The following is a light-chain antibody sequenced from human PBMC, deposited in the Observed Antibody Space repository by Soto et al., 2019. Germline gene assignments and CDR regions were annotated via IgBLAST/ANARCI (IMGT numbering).Light chain of an antibody. J-gene: IGKJ5*01. CDR2: GAS. CDR3: QTVDKWPL. Sequence: IVLTHSPATLSFSPWYRSTLSFRASQSVGINLAWYQQKPGQAPRILIYGASTRATGVPARFSGSGSGTEFTLTISSLQSEDFAVYFCQTVDKWPLFGQGIRLEIK. CDR1: QSVGIN. V-gene: IGKV3-15*01.